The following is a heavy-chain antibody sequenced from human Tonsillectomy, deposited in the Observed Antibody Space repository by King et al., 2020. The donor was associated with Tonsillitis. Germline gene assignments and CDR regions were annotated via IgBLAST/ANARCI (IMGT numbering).Heavy chain of an antibody. V-gene: IGHV3-9*01. CDR2: ISWNSGSM. D-gene: IGHD5-18*01. Sequence: VQLVESGGGLVQPGRSLRLSCAASGFTFDDYAMHWVRQAPGKGLEWVSGISWNSGSMGYADPVKGRFTISRDNAKNSLYLQMNSLRAEDTALYYCAKDLQLWLGAFDIWGQGTMVTVSS. CDR3: AKDLQLWLGAFDI. J-gene: IGHJ3*02. CDR1: GFTFDDYA.